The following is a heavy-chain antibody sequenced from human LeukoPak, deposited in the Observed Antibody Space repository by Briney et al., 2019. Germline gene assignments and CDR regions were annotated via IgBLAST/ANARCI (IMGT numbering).Heavy chain of an antibody. CDR1: GGSFSAYY. D-gene: IGHD5-24*01. J-gene: IGHJ4*02. Sequence: SETLSLTCAVYGGSFSAYYWSWIRQPPGRGLEWIGEINHSGSINYNPSLTSRVTMSVDTSKNQLSLKLRSVTAADTAVYYCTANPHRDGPLNCWGQGTLVTVSS. CDR3: TANPHRDGPLNC. V-gene: IGHV4-34*01. CDR2: INHSGSI.